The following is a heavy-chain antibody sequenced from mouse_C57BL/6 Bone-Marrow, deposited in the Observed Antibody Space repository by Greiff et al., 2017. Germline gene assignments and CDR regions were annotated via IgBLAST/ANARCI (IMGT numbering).Heavy chain of an antibody. Sequence: EVQVVESGGGLVKPGGSLKLSCAASGFTFSDYGMHWVRQAPEKGLEWVAYISSGSSTIYYADTVKGRFTISRDNAKDTLFLQMSSLRSEDTAMYYCARLFTAVVADYYDYWGQGTTLTVSS. V-gene: IGHV5-17*01. CDR2: ISSGSSTI. CDR3: ARLFTAVVADYYDY. J-gene: IGHJ2*01. CDR1: GFTFSDYG. D-gene: IGHD1-1*01.